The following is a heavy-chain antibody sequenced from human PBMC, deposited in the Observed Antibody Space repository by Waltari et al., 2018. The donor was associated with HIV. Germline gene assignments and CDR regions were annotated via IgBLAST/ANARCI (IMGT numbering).Heavy chain of an antibody. V-gene: IGHV3-30*18. CDR3: AKEGLADYDFWTAYFPTPHFDF. D-gene: IGHD3-3*01. Sequence: QVHLVESGGGVVQPGTSLRLSCAASGFIFSSYGMHWVRQAPGKGLAWVAVISYDGRNTFDADSVKGRLTISRDNSKNTLYLQMTSLRAEDTAVYYCAKEGLADYDFWTAYFPTPHFDFWGRGTLVTVSS. J-gene: IGHJ4*02. CDR2: ISYDGRNT. CDR1: GFIFSSYG.